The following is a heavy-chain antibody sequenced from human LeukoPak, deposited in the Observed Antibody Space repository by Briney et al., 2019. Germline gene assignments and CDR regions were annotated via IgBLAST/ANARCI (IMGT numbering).Heavy chain of an antibody. CDR3: ARGVTVDY. CDR1: GFTFSSYA. V-gene: IGHV3-64*01. Sequence: PGGSLRFSCAASGFTFSSYAMHWVRQAPGMGLEYVSAISGNGGNTYYANSVKGRFTISRDNSNNTLYLQMGSLRAEDMAVYCCARGVTVDYWGQGTLVTVSS. CDR2: ISGNGGNT. D-gene: IGHD1-20*01. J-gene: IGHJ4*02.